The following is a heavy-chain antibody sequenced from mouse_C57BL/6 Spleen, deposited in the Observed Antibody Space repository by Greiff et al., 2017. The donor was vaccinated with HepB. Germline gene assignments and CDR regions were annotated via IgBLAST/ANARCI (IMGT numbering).Heavy chain of an antibody. Sequence: VQLQQSGPELVKPGASVKIPCKASGYTFTDYNMDWVKQSHGKSLEWIGDINPNNGGTIYNQKFKGKATLTVDKSSSTAYMELRSLTSEDTAVYYCARVYYGSSYEDYYAMDYWGQGTSVTVSS. CDR2: INPNNGGT. CDR3: ARVYYGSSYEDYYAMDY. V-gene: IGHV1-18*01. J-gene: IGHJ4*01. CDR1: GYTFTDYN. D-gene: IGHD1-1*01.